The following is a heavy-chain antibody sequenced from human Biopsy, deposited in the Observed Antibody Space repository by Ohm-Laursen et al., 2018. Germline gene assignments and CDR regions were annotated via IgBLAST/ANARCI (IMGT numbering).Heavy chain of an antibody. CDR1: GFTFSTYS. Sequence: SLRLSCAASGFTFSTYSMSWVRQAPGKGLEWVSFISSGSSPIYYADSVKGQFTISRDDAKNSLYLQMNSLRAEDTAVYYCARGRTGGWGQGTLVTVSS. V-gene: IGHV3-48*01. J-gene: IGHJ4*02. CDR3: ARGRTGG. CDR2: ISSGSSPI. D-gene: IGHD1/OR15-1a*01.